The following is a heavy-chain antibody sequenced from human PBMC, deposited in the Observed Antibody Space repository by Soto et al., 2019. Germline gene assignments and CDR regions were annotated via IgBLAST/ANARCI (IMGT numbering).Heavy chain of an antibody. CDR3: GRAFMSPGGPMAN. CDR2: SRNKIKSYTT. CDR1: GFTLSDDY. Sequence: EVQVVESGGTLVQPGGSLTLSCAASGFTLSDDYIDWVRQAPGKGLEWVGRSRNKIKSYTTDYGASVKDRFSLSRDSSKNSVYLQMNSLSTEDTAVYYCGRAFMSPGGPMANWGQGTLVTVSS. V-gene: IGHV3-72*01. J-gene: IGHJ4*02.